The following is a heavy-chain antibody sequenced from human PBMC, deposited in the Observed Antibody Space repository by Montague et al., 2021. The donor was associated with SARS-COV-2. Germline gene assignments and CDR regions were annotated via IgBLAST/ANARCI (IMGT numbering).Heavy chain of an antibody. V-gene: IGHV4-4*02. Sequence: SETLSLTCAVSGDSISSDNWCSWVRLPPGGGLGWVGEIYHTRSTNYKPPLMSRVSTLVDKSWNQFSLRLTAVTAADTAFYYCARKGSGGSDLVFWGQGTLVTVSS. CDR1: GDSISSDNW. D-gene: IGHD2-15*01. CDR2: IYHTRST. J-gene: IGHJ1*01. CDR3: ARKGSGGSDLVF.